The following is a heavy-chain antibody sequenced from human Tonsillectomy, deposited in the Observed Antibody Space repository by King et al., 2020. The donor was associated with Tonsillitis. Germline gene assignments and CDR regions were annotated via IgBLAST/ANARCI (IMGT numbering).Heavy chain of an antibody. D-gene: IGHD2/OR15-2a*01. J-gene: IGHJ2*01. CDR2: INPSGTGT. V-gene: IGHV1-46*01. CDR1: GYSFTNYY. Sequence: QLVQSGAEVKEPGASLKVSCKASGYSFTNYYMHWVRQAPGQRLEWMGLINPSGTGTGYAQNFQGRITMTRDMSTGTDYMELSSLRSDDTAVYYCAREGGSFRHFDLWGRGPLVPVST. CDR3: AREGGSFRHFDL.